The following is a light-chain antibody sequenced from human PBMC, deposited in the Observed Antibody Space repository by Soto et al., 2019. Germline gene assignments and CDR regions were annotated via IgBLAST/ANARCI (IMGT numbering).Light chain of an antibody. CDR2: GAS. J-gene: IGKJ5*01. CDR1: QSVSSY. V-gene: IGKV3-20*01. Sequence: EIVLTQSPATLSLSPGERATLSCRASQSVSSYLAWYQQKPGQAPRLLIYGASSRATGIPNRFSGSGSGTDFTLTISRLEPEDFAVYSCHQYGRSPRTFGQGTRLEIK. CDR3: HQYGRSPRT.